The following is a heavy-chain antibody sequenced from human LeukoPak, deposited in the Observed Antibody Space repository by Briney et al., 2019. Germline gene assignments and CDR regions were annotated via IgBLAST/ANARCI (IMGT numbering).Heavy chain of an antibody. CDR2: ISSSSSYI. Sequence: PGGSLRLSCAASGFTVSSNYMSWVRQAPGKGLEWVSSISSSSSYIYYADSVKGRFTISRDNAKNSLYLQMNSLRAEDTAVYYCARDRGGPSFDYWGQGTLVTVSS. CDR3: ARDRGGPSFDY. J-gene: IGHJ4*02. CDR1: GFTVSSNY. D-gene: IGHD3-10*01. V-gene: IGHV3-21*01.